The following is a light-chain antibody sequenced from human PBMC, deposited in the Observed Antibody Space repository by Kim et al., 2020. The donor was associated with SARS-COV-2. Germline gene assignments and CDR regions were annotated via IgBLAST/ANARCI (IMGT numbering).Light chain of an antibody. CDR1: NIGSKS. J-gene: IGLJ3*02. CDR3: QVWDSSSDHWV. Sequence: APGETARITCGRTNIGSKSVHWYQQKPGPAPVLVIYYDSDRPSGIPERFSGSNSGNTATLTISRVEAGDEADYYCQVWDSSSDHWVFGGGTKLTVL. CDR2: YDS. V-gene: IGLV3-21*04.